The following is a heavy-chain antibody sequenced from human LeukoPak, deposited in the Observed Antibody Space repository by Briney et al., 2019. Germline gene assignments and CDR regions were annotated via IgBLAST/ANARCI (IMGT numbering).Heavy chain of an antibody. CDR3: ARDFRTFFYDSSGPPNDAFDI. Sequence: GGSLRLSCAASGFTFSDYYMSWIRQAPGKGLEWVSYISRSGTTIYYADSVKGRFTISRDNAKNSLYLQMNSLRAEDRAVYYCARDFRTFFYDSSGPPNDAFDIWGQGTMVTVSS. CDR1: GFTFSDYY. J-gene: IGHJ3*02. D-gene: IGHD3-22*01. V-gene: IGHV3-11*04. CDR2: ISRSGTTI.